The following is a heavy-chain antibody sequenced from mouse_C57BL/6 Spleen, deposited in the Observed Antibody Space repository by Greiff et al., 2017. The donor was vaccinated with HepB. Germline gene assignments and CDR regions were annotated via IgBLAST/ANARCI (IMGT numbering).Heavy chain of an antibody. D-gene: IGHD1-1*01. Sequence: QVQLKQPGAELVKPGASVKMSCKASGYTFTSYWITWVKQRPGQGLEWIGDIYPGSGSTNYNEKFKSKATLTVDTSSSTAYMQLSSLTSEDSAVYYCAREEITTVVGRWGQGTLVTVSA. CDR1: GYTFTSYW. V-gene: IGHV1-55*01. J-gene: IGHJ3*02. CDR2: IYPGSGST. CDR3: AREEITTVVGR.